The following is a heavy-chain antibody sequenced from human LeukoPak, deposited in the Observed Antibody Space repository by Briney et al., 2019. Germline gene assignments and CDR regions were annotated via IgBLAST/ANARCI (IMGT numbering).Heavy chain of an antibody. Sequence: GGSLRLSCAASGFTFSSYAMHWVRQAPGKGLEYVSAISSNGGSTYYANSVKGRFTISRDNSKNTLYLQMNSLRAEDTAVYYCAKDPTSLSYYDFWSGQTNWFDPWGQGTLVTVSS. V-gene: IGHV3-64*01. J-gene: IGHJ5*02. CDR2: ISSNGGST. CDR1: GFTFSSYA. D-gene: IGHD3-3*01. CDR3: AKDPTSLSYYDFWSGQTNWFDP.